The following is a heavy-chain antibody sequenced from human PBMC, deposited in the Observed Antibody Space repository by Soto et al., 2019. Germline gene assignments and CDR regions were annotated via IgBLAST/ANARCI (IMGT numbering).Heavy chain of an antibody. CDR1: RYTFTSYD. CDR2: MNPNSGKT. J-gene: IGHJ6*02. Sequence: GASVKVSCKASRYTFTSYDINWVRQATGQGLEWMGWMNPNSGKTGYAQKFQGRVTMTRNTSISTAYMELSSLRSEDTAVYYCARAGIPSGALRFGPIMGYHYYCMDVWGQCTTVTVSS. CDR3: ARAGIPSGALRFGPIMGYHYYCMDV. D-gene: IGHD3-10*01. V-gene: IGHV1-8*01.